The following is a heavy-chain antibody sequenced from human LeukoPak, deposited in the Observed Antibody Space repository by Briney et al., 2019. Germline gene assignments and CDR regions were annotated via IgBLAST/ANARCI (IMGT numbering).Heavy chain of an antibody. CDR1: GDSVSRNSAA. Sequence: SQTLSLTCAISGDSVSRNSAAWNWIRQSPSSGLEWPGRTYYRSKWYNDYAVSVKSRIIINPDTSKNQFSLQLNSVTPEDTALYYCAQGKWYFGLWGRGTLVTVSS. CDR3: AQGKWYFGL. CDR2: TYYRSKWYN. J-gene: IGHJ2*01. V-gene: IGHV6-1*01.